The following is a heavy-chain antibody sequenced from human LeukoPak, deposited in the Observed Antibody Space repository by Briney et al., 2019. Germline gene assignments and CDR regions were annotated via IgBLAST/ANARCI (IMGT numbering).Heavy chain of an antibody. V-gene: IGHV3-33*06. CDR2: IWFDGGNK. Sequence: QTGGSLRLSCAASGFSFRDYGMHWVRQAPGKGLEWVAVIWFDGGNKYYADSVMGRFIISSDNSKNILFLQMNSLRDEDTAVYYCAKRCNYKPLYFDNWGQGTLVIVSA. CDR3: AKRCNYKPLYFDN. J-gene: IGHJ4*02. D-gene: IGHD3-10*01. CDR1: GFSFRDYG.